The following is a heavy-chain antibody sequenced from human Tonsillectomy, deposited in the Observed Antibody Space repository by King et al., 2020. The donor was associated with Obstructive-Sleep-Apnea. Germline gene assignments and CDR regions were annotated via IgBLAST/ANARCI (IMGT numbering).Heavy chain of an antibody. CDR3: ARDVIAAGEGRKNYYYYGMDV. D-gene: IGHD2-21*01. J-gene: IGHJ6*02. CDR2: IYHSGST. V-gene: IGHV4-4*02. CDR1: GGSISSSNW. Sequence: QLQESGPGLVKPSGTLSLTCAVSGGSISSSNWWSWVRQPPGKGLEWSGEIYHSGSTNYNPSLKSRVTISVDKSKNQFSLKLSSVTAADTAVYYCARDVIAAGEGRKNYYYYGMDVWGQGTTVTVSS.